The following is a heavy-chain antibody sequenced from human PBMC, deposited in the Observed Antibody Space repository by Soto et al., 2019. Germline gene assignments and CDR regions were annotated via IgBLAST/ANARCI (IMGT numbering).Heavy chain of an antibody. D-gene: IGHD3-16*01. V-gene: IGHV3-23*01. J-gene: IGHJ5*01. CDR1: GFSFSTFE. Sequence: EVQLLESGGGLVQPGGSLRLSCAASGFSFSTFEISWVRQAPGRGLEWVSFISDDGSRTYYADAVKGRFTISRDNSKHTLYLQMNSLTAEDTAVYACVKGGWLDFWGQGTLVTVSS. CDR3: VKGGWLDF. CDR2: ISDDGSRT.